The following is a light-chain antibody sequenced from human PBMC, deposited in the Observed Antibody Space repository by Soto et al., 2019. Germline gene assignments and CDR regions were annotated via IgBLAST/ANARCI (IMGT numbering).Light chain of an antibody. CDR3: QQASSFPLT. CDR2: AAS. J-gene: IGKJ4*01. CDR1: QLISSW. Sequence: IQITQSPSSVSASVGDTVTITCRASQLISSWLAWYQQKPGKAPKLLIYAASNLQSGVPSMFSGSESGTDFTLTISSLQPEDFATYFCQQASSFPLTFGGGTKVEI. V-gene: IGKV1-12*01.